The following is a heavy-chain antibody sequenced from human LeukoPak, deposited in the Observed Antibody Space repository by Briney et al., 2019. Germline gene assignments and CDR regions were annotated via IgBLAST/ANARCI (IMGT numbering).Heavy chain of an antibody. CDR3: AKTGLGNSAWDQ. CDR1: VYTFTGYY. J-gene: IGHJ4*02. CDR2: INPDSGGT. V-gene: IGHV1-2*02. D-gene: IGHD6-13*01. Sequence: ASVKVSCTASVYTFTGYYRHWGRQAPGQGLEWMGWINPDSGGTNYAQKFQGRVTITRDTSISTAYLDLNRLRSDDTAVYYCAKTGLGNSAWDQGGQGTLVTVSS.